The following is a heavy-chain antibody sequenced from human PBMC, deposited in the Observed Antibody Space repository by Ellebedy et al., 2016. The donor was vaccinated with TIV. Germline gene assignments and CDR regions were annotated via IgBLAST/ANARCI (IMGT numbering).Heavy chain of an antibody. CDR3: ARDQWLGRAYYFDY. CDR1: GFTFSNYW. CDR2: VKQDGSEE. D-gene: IGHD6-19*01. J-gene: IGHJ4*02. Sequence: GGSLRLFCAASGFTFSNYWMTWVRQAPGKGLEWVANVKQDGSEENYVDSVKGRFSISRDNTKNSLYVQMNSLRPEDTAVYYCARDQWLGRAYYFDYWGRGTLVTVSS. V-gene: IGHV3-7*01.